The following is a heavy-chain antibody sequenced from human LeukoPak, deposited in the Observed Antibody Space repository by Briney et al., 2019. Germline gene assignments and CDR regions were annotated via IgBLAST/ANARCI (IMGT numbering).Heavy chain of an antibody. Sequence: GGSLRLSCAASGFAFSSYSMNWVRQAPGKGLEWVSYISSSSSTIYYANSVKGRFTISRDNAKNSLYLQMNSLRAEDTAVYYCARDAHAYYGMDVWGQGTTVTVSS. CDR2: ISSSSSTI. J-gene: IGHJ6*02. CDR1: GFAFSSYS. V-gene: IGHV3-48*01. CDR3: ARDAHAYYGMDV.